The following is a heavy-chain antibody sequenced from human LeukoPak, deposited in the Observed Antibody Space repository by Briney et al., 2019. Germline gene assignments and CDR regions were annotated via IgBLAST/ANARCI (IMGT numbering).Heavy chain of an antibody. D-gene: IGHD6-19*01. Sequence: GGSLRLSCAAPGFTFSSYGMSWVRQAPGKGLEWVSAISGSGGSTYYADSVKGRFTISRDNSKNTLYLQMNSLRAEDTAVYYCAKDHYARSSGWYGGGAFDIWGQGTMVTVSS. CDR3: AKDHYARSSGWYGGGAFDI. V-gene: IGHV3-23*01. CDR2: ISGSGGST. J-gene: IGHJ3*02. CDR1: GFTFSSYG.